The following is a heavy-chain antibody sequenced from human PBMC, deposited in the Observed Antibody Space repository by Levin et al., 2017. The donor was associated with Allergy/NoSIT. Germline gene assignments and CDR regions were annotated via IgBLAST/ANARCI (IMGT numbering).Heavy chain of an antibody. D-gene: IGHD2-21*02. Sequence: WGSLRLSCAASGFTFSNHNMNWVRQAPGKGLEWVSYISSSSSTIFYSDSVKGRFTISRDNAKNSLSLQMNNLRAEDMAVYYCARGDAYCGGDCYSRGWFDPWGQGTLVTVSS. CDR1: GFTFSNHN. CDR2: ISSSSSTI. V-gene: IGHV3-48*01. J-gene: IGHJ5*02. CDR3: ARGDAYCGGDCYSRGWFDP.